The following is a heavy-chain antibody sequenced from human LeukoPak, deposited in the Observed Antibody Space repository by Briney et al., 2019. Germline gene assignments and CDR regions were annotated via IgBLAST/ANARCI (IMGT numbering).Heavy chain of an antibody. V-gene: IGHV3-30*04. CDR1: GFILSSFA. D-gene: IGHD1-26*01. CDR2: ISHDDKVK. Sequence: GGPLGLSFEASGFILSSFAMHGAGRPPGKGPEGVAVISHDDKVKVYAESVKGRFTISRDNSKNTLYVQMNSLRAEDTAVYYCARGGSLEIVLVDWGQGTLVTVSS. CDR3: ARGGSLEIVLVD. J-gene: IGHJ4*02.